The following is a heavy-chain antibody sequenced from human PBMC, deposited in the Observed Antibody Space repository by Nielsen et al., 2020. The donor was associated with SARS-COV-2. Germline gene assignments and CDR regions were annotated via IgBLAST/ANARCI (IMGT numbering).Heavy chain of an antibody. J-gene: IGHJ5*02. CDR2: IYYSGST. V-gene: IGHV4-31*02. Sequence: RQAPGKGLEWIGYIYYSGSTYYNPSLKSRVTISVDTSKNQFSLKLSSVTAADTAVFYCARGLLTMGATDWFDPWGQGTLVTVSS. D-gene: IGHD3-10*01. CDR3: ARGLLTMGATDWFDP.